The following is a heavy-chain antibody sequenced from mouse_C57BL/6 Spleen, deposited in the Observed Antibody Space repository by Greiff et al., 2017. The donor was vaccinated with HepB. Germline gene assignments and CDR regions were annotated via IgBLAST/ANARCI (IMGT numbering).Heavy chain of an antibody. CDR1: GYTFTDYY. D-gene: IGHD1-1*01. J-gene: IGHJ4*01. CDR3: ARSFYGSSYVRAMDY. CDR2: INPNNGGT. V-gene: IGHV1-26*01. Sequence: EVQLQQSGPELVKPGASVKISCKASGYTFTDYYMNWVKQSHGKSLEWIGDINPNNGGTSYNQKFKGKATLTVDKSSSTAYMELRSLTSEDSAVYYCARSFYGSSYVRAMDYWGQGTSVTVSS.